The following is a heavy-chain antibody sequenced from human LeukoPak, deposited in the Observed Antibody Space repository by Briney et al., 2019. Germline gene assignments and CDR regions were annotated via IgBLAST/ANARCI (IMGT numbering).Heavy chain of an antibody. V-gene: IGHV4-39*01. D-gene: IGHD3-16*01. CDR2: IYYSGST. J-gene: IGHJ3*02. CDR3: ARRGGDAFDI. Sequence: SETLSLTCTVSGGSISSSSYYWGWIRQPPGKGLEWIGSIYYSGSTYYNPSLKSRVTITVDTSKNQFSLKLSSVTAADTAVYYCARRGGDAFDIWGQGTMVTVSS. CDR1: GGSISSSSYY.